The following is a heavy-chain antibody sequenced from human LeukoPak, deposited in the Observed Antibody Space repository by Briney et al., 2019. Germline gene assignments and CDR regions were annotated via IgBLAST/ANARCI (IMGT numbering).Heavy chain of an antibody. CDR3: ARDLSGGALGAFDI. D-gene: IGHD2-15*01. J-gene: IGHJ3*02. V-gene: IGHV1-2*02. CDR1: GYILTAYY. Sequence: ASVKVACKAAGYILTAYYIHWLRQAPGQGLEWMGWINPNRGGTSFALIFQGRVTLTRGTSISTVYMGLSRLSSDHTPVYYCARDLSGGALGAFDIWGQGTMVTVSS. CDR2: INPNRGGT.